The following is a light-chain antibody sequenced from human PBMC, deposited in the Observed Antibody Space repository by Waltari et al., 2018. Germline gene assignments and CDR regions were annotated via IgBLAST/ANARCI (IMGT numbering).Light chain of an antibody. J-gene: IGLJ2*01. CDR1: SSDVGSYTL. CDR3: CSYAGILV. Sequence: QSALTQPASVSGSPGQSITISCTGTSSDVGSYTLVSWYPQHPGKAPKPMIYDVSQRPSGVSNRFSGSKSGNTASLTISGLQAEDEADYYCCSYAGILVFGGGTKLTVL. CDR2: DVS. V-gene: IGLV2-23*02.